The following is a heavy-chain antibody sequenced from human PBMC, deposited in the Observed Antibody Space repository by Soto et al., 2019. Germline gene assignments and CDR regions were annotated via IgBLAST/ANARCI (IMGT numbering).Heavy chain of an antibody. J-gene: IGHJ6*02. Sequence: ASVKVSCKASGGTFSSYAISWVRQAPGQGLEWMGGTFPMFGKANYAQKFQGRVTISADKSTSTAYMELSSLTSEDTAVYYCATVDISTWIDGMDVWGQGTTVTVSS. V-gene: IGHV1-69*06. CDR2: TFPMFGKA. CDR3: ATVDISTWIDGMDV. CDR1: GGTFSSYA. D-gene: IGHD6-13*01.